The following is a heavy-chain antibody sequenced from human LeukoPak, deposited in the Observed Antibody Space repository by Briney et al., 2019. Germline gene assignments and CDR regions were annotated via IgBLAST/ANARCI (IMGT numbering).Heavy chain of an antibody. CDR3: AKDRAGYSLDY. D-gene: IGHD6-13*01. CDR1: GFTFSSYA. J-gene: IGHJ4*02. Sequence: GGSLRLXCAASGFTFSSYAMSWDRLAPGKGLEWVSAISGSGGSTYYADSVKGRFTISRDNSKNTLYLQMNSLRAEDTAVYYCAKDRAGYSLDYWGQGTLVTVSS. CDR2: ISGSGGST. V-gene: IGHV3-23*01.